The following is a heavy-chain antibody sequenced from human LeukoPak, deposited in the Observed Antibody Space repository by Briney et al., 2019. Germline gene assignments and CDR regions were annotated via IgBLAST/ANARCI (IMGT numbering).Heavy chain of an antibody. Sequence: SETLSLTCTVSGYSISSGSYYWSWIRQPAGKGLEWIGRIYTSGSTNYNPSLKSRVTISVDTSKNQFSLKLSSVTAADTAVYYCARASGGISPTLFDYWGQGTLVTVSS. CDR2: IYTSGST. V-gene: IGHV4-61*02. D-gene: IGHD2-15*01. CDR3: ARASGGISPTLFDY. CDR1: GYSISSGSYY. J-gene: IGHJ4*02.